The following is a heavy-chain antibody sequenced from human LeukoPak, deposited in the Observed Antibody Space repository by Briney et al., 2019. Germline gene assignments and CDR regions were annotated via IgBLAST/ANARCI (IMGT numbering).Heavy chain of an antibody. Sequence: GGSLRLSCAASGFTFSSYEMNWVRQAPGKGLEWVSYISSSGSIIYYTDSVKGRFTISRDNAKRSLYLQMNSLRAEDTAVYYCARAVRGVIRAFDYWGQGTLVTVSA. CDR3: ARAVRGVIRAFDY. V-gene: IGHV3-48*03. CDR2: ISSSGSII. D-gene: IGHD3-10*01. J-gene: IGHJ4*02. CDR1: GFTFSSYE.